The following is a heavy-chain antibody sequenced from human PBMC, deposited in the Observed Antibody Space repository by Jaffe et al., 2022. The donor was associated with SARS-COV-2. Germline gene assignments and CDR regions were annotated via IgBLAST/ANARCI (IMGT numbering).Heavy chain of an antibody. Sequence: QVQLVESGGGVVQPGRSLRLSCAASGFTFSSYAMHWVRQAPGKGLEWVAVISYDGSNKYYADSVKGRFTISRDNSKNTLYLQMNSLRAEDTAVYYCARDDGDPLGGGSLDPWGQGTLVTVSS. J-gene: IGHJ5*02. CDR2: ISYDGSNK. CDR1: GFTFSSYA. V-gene: IGHV3-30-3*01. CDR3: ARDDGDPLGGGSLDP. D-gene: IGHD4-17*01.